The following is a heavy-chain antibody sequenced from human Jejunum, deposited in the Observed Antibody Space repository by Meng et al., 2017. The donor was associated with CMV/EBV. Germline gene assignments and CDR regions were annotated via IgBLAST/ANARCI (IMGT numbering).Heavy chain of an antibody. J-gene: IGHJ4*02. V-gene: IGHV3-23*01. CDR2: ISGSGDNT. CDR1: FTFSRYG. D-gene: IGHD2-2*01. CDR3: ARDRKGYQPYYFDY. Sequence: FTFSRYGVSWVRRAPGKALEYISTISGSGDNTYFADSMKGRFTISRDHAKNSLYLQMTSLRAEDTAMYYCARDRKGYQPYYFDYWGQGTRGTVSS.